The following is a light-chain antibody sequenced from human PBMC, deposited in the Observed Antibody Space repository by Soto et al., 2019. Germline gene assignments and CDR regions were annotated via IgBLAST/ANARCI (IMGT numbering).Light chain of an antibody. Sequence: DIQMTQSPSSVSASVGDRVTITCRASQGISSRLAWYQQKPGKAPNLLIYSASSLQSGVPSRFSGSGSETDFTLTIGSLQPEDFATYYCQQSNSFPLTFGGGTKVEIK. J-gene: IGKJ4*01. CDR2: SAS. CDR3: QQSNSFPLT. CDR1: QGISSR. V-gene: IGKV1-12*01.